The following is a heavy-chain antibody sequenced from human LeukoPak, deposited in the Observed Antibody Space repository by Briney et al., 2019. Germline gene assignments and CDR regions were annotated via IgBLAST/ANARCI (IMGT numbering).Heavy chain of an antibody. CDR3: AKGQSASSTFDS. J-gene: IGHJ4*02. Sequence: GGSLRLSCAASGFTFSSHAMSWVRQAPGKGLEWISLIRGSSDVIEYADSVRGRFTTSRDNSKNTVSLQMNNLRAEDTAVYYCAKGQSASSTFDSWGQGTLVTVSS. V-gene: IGHV3-23*01. CDR2: IRGSSDVI. CDR1: GFTFSSHA.